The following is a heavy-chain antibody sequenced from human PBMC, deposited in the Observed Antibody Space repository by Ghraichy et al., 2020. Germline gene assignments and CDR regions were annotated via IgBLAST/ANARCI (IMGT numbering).Heavy chain of an antibody. V-gene: IGHV4-59*01. Sequence: SETLSLTCTFSGGSISSYYWTWIRQPPGKGLEWIGYIYYSGSTNYNPSLKSRVTISVDTSKNQFSLKLSSVTAADTAVYYCATSWNYVRYYFDYWGQGTLVTVSS. CDR2: IYYSGST. CDR3: ATSWNYVRYYFDY. D-gene: IGHD1-7*01. CDR1: GGSISSYY. J-gene: IGHJ4*02.